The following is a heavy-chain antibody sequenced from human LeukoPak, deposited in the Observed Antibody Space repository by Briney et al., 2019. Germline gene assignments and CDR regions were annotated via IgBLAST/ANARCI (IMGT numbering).Heavy chain of an antibody. D-gene: IGHD3-3*01. Sequence: GGSLRLSCAASGFTFSSYWMHWVRQAPGKGLVWVSRINSDGSSTSYADSVKGRFTISRDNAKNTLYLQMNSLRAEDTAVYYCAKSNDFWSGYYPYYFDYWGQGTLVTVSS. CDR1: GFTFSSYW. J-gene: IGHJ4*02. V-gene: IGHV3-74*01. CDR2: INSDGSST. CDR3: AKSNDFWSGYYPYYFDY.